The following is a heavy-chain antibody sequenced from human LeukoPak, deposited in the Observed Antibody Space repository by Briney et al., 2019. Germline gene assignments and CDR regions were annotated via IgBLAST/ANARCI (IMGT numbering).Heavy chain of an antibody. J-gene: IGHJ4*02. V-gene: IGHV3-21*01. D-gene: IGHD5-12*01. CDR3: AREDGGYPDY. CDR2: ITSSSVYI. Sequence: PGGSLRLSCAASGFTFSSYNMNWVRQAPGKGLEWVSSITSSSVYIYYADSVKGRFTISRDNAKNSLYLQMNSLRAEDTAVYYCAREDGGYPDYWGQGTLVTVSS. CDR1: GFTFSSYN.